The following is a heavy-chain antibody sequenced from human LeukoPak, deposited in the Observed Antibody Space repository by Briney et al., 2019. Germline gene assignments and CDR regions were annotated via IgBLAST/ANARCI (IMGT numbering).Heavy chain of an antibody. CDR3: AREGIAGPKDV. V-gene: IGHV3-21*01. D-gene: IGHD6-13*01. Sequence: RGSLRLSCAASGFIFSSYSMNWVRQAPGKGLEWVSSITSSSNYIYYADSVKGRFTISRDNAKSSLYLQMNSLIVEDTAVYYCAREGIAGPKDVWGKGTTVTVSS. CDR1: GFIFSSYS. J-gene: IGHJ6*04. CDR2: ITSSSNYI.